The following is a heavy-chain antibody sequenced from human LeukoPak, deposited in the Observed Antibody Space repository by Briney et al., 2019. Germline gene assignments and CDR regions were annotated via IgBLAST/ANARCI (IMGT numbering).Heavy chain of an antibody. Sequence: GGSLRLSCAASGFTFSTLDFNWVRQAPGRGLEWVSSIDRSGSYIYYADSVKGRFTISRDNAKNSLYLQMDSLRAEDTAVYYCAKSRNYGVDAFDIWGQGTRVTVSS. CDR2: IDRSGSYI. CDR1: GFTFSTLD. CDR3: AKSRNYGVDAFDI. V-gene: IGHV3-21*04. D-gene: IGHD3-16*01. J-gene: IGHJ3*02.